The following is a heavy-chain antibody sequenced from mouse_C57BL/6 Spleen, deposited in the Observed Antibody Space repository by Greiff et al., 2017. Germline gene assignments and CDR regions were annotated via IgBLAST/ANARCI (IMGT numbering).Heavy chain of an antibody. J-gene: IGHJ2*01. V-gene: IGHV1-55*01. CDR3: ARGGVYDGYPAGFFDY. Sequence: QVHVKQPGAELVKPGASVKMSCKASGYTFTSYWITWVKQRPGQGLEWIGDIYPGSGSTNYNEKFKSKATLTVDTSSSTAYMQLSSLTSEDSAVYYCARGGVYDGYPAGFFDYWGQGTTLTVSS. D-gene: IGHD2-3*01. CDR1: GYTFTSYW. CDR2: IYPGSGST.